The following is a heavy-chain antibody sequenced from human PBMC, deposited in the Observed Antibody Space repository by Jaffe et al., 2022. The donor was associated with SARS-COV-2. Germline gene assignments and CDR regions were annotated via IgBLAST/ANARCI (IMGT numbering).Heavy chain of an antibody. CDR1: GYSFTSYW. Sequence: EVQLVQSGAEVKKPGESLRISCKGSGYSFTSYWISWVRQMPGKGLEWMGRIDPSDSYTNYSPSFQGHVTISADKSISTAYLQWSSLKASDTAMYYCARHLAAGYSSGWYVMDYYYYYYGMDVWGQGTTVTVSS. V-gene: IGHV5-10-1*03. D-gene: IGHD6-19*01. CDR3: ARHLAAGYSSGWYVMDYYYYYYGMDV. CDR2: IDPSDSYT. J-gene: IGHJ6*02.